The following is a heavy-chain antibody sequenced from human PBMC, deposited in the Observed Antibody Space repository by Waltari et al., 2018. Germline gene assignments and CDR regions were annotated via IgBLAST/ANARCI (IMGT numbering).Heavy chain of an antibody. CDR2: INHSGST. Sequence: QVQLQQWGAGLLKPSETLSLTCAVYGGSFSGYYWSWIRQPPGKGLEWIGEINHSGSTNYNPSLKSRVTISVDTSKSQFSLKLSSVTAADTAVYYCARRRYYGSGRPFDYWGQGTLVTVSS. V-gene: IGHV4-34*01. CDR3: ARRRYYGSGRPFDY. CDR1: GGSFSGYY. J-gene: IGHJ4*02. D-gene: IGHD3-10*01.